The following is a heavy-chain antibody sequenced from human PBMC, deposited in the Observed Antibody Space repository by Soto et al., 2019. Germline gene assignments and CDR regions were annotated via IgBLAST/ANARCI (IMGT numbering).Heavy chain of an antibody. V-gene: IGHV3-23*01. Sequence: QSGGSLRLSCAASGFTFTSYAMSWVRQAPGKGLEWVSAISGSGGSTYYADSVKGRFTISRDNSKNTLYLQKNILRAEDTAVYYCAKDPPDPYYDILTGYEWGQGTLVTVSS. D-gene: IGHD3-9*01. J-gene: IGHJ4*02. CDR1: GFTFTSYA. CDR3: AKDPPDPYYDILTGYE. CDR2: ISGSGGST.